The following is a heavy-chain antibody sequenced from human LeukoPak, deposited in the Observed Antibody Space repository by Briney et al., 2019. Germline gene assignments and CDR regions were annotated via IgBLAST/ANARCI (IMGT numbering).Heavy chain of an antibody. CDR1: GFTSSDYY. Sequence: SGGSLRLSCAASGFTSSDYYMRWIRQAPGKGLEWVSYISTSSSSTNYADSVTGRFTISRDNAKNSLYLQMNSLRAEDTAAYYCARGLYAMDVWGQGTAVTVSS. CDR3: ARGLYAMDV. CDR2: ISTSSSST. J-gene: IGHJ6*02. V-gene: IGHV3-11*06.